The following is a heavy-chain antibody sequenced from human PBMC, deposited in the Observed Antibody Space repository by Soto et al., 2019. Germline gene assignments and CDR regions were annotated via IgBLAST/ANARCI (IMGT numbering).Heavy chain of an antibody. J-gene: IGHJ4*02. V-gene: IGHV4-34*01. CDR3: ASGAVDGHGYNYDS. CDR2: INHSGST. D-gene: IGHD5-12*01. Sequence: SAPLSLTCAVYSGSFCDYSCIWIRQLPAKRLEWIGEINHSGSTNYKSYLNSRVTISVDTSKNQFSLKLTSVTAADTAVYYCASGAVDGHGYNYDSWGQGTLVTVS. CDR1: SGSFCDYS.